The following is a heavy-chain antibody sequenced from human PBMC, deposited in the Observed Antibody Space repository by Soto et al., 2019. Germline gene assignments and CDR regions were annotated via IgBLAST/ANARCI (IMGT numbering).Heavy chain of an antibody. D-gene: IGHD3-10*01. Sequence: EVQLVESGGGLVKPGGSLRLSCAASGFTFSSYSMNWVRQAPGKGLEWVSSISSSSSYIYYADSVKGRFTISRDNAKNSLYLQMNSLRAEDTAVYYCARDTKDYGSGSLYYFDYWGQGTLVTVSS. CDR2: ISSSSSYI. V-gene: IGHV3-21*01. CDR1: GFTFSSYS. J-gene: IGHJ4*02. CDR3: ARDTKDYGSGSLYYFDY.